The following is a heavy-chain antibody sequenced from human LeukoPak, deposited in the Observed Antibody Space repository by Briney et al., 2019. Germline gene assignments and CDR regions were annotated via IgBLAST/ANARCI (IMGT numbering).Heavy chain of an antibody. V-gene: IGHV4-39*01. J-gene: IGHJ6*03. CDR1: GGSISSSSYY. Sequence: PSETLSLTCTVSGGSISSSSYYWGWIRQPPGKGLEWIGSIYYSGSTYYNPSLKSRVTISVDTSKNRFSLKLSSVTAADTAVYYCARLYYDSSCYYYYYYYYYMDVWGKGTTVTVSS. D-gene: IGHD3-22*01. CDR3: ARLYYDSSCYYYYYYYYYMDV. CDR2: IYYSGST.